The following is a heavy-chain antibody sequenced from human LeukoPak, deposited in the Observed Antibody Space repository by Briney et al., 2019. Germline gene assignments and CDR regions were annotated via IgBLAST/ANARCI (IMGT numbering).Heavy chain of an antibody. V-gene: IGHV3-23*01. J-gene: IGHJ4*02. Sequence: GGSLRLSCAVSGFAFGSEAMSWVRQSPARGLEWVASISPGGGTTYYADYVKGRFTISRDHSNNSVSLQMTNLRVEDTAIYYCARGAYRISWPGIDYWGQGTLVTVSS. D-gene: IGHD3-16*02. CDR3: ARGAYRISWPGIDY. CDR2: ISPGGGTT. CDR1: GFAFGSEA.